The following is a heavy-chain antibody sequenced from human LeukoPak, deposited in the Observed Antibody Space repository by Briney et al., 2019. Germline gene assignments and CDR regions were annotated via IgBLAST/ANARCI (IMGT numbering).Heavy chain of an antibody. J-gene: IGHJ4*02. D-gene: IGHD3-22*01. CDR1: GFTFSSYG. CDR3: ARGNYDSSGYYYSAFDY. V-gene: IGHV3-30*03. CDR2: ISYDGSNK. Sequence: PGGSLRLSCAASGFTFSSYGMHWVRQAPGKGLEWVAVISYDGSNKYYADSVKGRFTISRDNSKNTLYLQMNSLRTEDTAVYYCARGNYDSSGYYYSAFDYWGQGTLVTVSS.